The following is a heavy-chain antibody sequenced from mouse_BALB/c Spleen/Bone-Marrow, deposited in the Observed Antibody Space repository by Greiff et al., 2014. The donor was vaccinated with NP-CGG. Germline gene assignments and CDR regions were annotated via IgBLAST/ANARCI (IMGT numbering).Heavy chain of an antibody. V-gene: IGHV14-1*02. CDR3: ARXXYYGSSYRYFDV. CDR1: GFNIKXYY. D-gene: IGHD1-1*01. CDR2: XDPENGNT. Sequence: VQLQQSGAELVRPGALVKLSCKASGFNIKXYYMHXXXXXXXXXXXXXXXXDPENGNTIYDPKFQGKATITADTSSNTAYLQLSXXTSEDTAVYYCARXXYYGSSYRYFDVWGAGTTVTVSS. J-gene: IGHJ1*01.